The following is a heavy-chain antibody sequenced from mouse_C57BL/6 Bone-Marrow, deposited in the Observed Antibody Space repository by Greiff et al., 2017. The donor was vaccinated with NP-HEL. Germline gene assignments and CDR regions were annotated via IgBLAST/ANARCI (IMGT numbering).Heavy chain of an antibody. CDR3: ARGGVY. Sequence: EVKLQESGAELVRPGSSVKMSCKTSGYTFTSYGINWVKQRPGQGLEWIGYINIGNGYTEYNEKFKGKATLTSDTSSSTAYMQLSSLTSEDSAIYFCARGGVYWGQGTTLTVSS. J-gene: IGHJ2*01. CDR1: GYTFTSYG. V-gene: IGHV1-58*01. CDR2: INIGNGYT.